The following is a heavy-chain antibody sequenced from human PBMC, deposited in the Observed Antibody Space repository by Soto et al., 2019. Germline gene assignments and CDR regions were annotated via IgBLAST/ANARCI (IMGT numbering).Heavy chain of an antibody. CDR2: IYYRGNT. CDR1: GGSINSSSYY. V-gene: IGHV4-39*01. J-gene: IGHJ4*02. Sequence: PSETLSLTCTLSGGSINSSSYYWGWIRQPPGKGLEWIGNIYYRGNTYYTPSLKSRVTISVDTSKNQFSLKLSSVTAADTAVYYCARQRYDRRDSLDYWGQGTLVTVSS. D-gene: IGHD3-22*01. CDR3: ARQRYDRRDSLDY.